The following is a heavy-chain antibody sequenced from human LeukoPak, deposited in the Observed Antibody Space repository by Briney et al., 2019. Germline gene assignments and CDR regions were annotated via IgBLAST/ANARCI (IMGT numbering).Heavy chain of an antibody. CDR2: INPTSGRT. V-gene: IGHV1-2*02. CDR3: ARGQPHQDAFDI. D-gene: IGHD2-2*01. J-gene: IGHJ3*02. Sequence: MGSINPTSGRTNYAQKFQRRVTITRDTAISTAYMQLSRLRSDDTAVYYCARGQPHQDAFDICGQGTMVTVSS.